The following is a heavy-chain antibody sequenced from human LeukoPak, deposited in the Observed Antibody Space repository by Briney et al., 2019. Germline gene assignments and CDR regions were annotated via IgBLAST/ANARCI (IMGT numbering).Heavy chain of an antibody. J-gene: IGHJ3*02. CDR3: ARGGTYSSSWYDAFDI. V-gene: IGHV3-30-3*01. CDR1: GFTFSSYA. CDR2: ISYDGSNK. D-gene: IGHD6-13*01. Sequence: GGSLRLSCAASGFTFSSYAMHWVRQAPGKGLEWVAVISYDGSNKYYADSVKGRFIISRDNSKNTLYLQMNSLRAEDTAVYYCARGGTYSSSWYDAFDIWGQGTMVTVSS.